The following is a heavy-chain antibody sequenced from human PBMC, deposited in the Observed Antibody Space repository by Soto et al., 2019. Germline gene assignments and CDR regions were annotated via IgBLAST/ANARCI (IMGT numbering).Heavy chain of an antibody. Sequence: PGGSLRLSCAASGFTFSSYGMHWVRQAPGKGLEWVAVIWYDGSNKYYADSVKGRFTISRDNSKNTLYLQMNSLRAEDTAVYYFAIDSHAIFGVVDSYYYYGMDVWGQGTTVTVSS. CDR2: IWYDGSNK. J-gene: IGHJ6*02. D-gene: IGHD3-3*01. CDR1: GFTFSSYG. CDR3: AIDSHAIFGVVDSYYYYGMDV. V-gene: IGHV3-33*01.